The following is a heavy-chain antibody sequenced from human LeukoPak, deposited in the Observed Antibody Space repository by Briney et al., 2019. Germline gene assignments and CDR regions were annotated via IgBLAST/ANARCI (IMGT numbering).Heavy chain of an antibody. CDR1: GHTFTSYA. D-gene: IGHD6-13*01. Sequence: GASVKVSCKASGHTFTSYAMHWVRQAPGQRLEWMGWINAGNGNTKYSQKFQGRVTITRDTSASTAYMELSSLRSEDTAVYYCAREWGSSSFGLDYYYYYGMDVWGKGTTVTVSS. CDR2: INAGNGNT. V-gene: IGHV1-3*01. CDR3: AREWGSSSFGLDYYYYYGMDV. J-gene: IGHJ6*04.